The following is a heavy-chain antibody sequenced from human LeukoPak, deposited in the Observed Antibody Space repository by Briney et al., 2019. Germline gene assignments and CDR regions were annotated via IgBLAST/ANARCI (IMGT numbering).Heavy chain of an antibody. V-gene: IGHV3-7*01. CDR1: GFTFSSYW. CDR2: IKQDGSEK. D-gene: IGHD3-16*01. J-gene: IGHJ6*03. CDR3: ARVMSASVWRTYGSYYYYYMDV. Sequence: GGSLRLSCAASGFTFSSYWMTWVRQAPGKGLEWVANIKQDGSEKYSVDSVKGRFTISRDNAKNSLYMQMNSLRAEDTAVYYCARVMSASVWRTYGSYYYYYMDVWGKGTTVTVSS.